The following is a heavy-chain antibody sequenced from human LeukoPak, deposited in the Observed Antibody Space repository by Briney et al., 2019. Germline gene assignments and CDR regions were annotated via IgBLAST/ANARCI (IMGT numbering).Heavy chain of an antibody. D-gene: IGHD3-22*01. V-gene: IGHV3-30*07. CDR1: GFTFSDYL. CDR2: ISNDGSNK. J-gene: IGHJ4*02. CDR3: ARNQDSSAGSYFDY. Sequence: PGGSLRLSCAASGFTFSDYLMHWVRQAPGKGLEGVAVISNDGSNKYYADSVKGRFTISRDNSKNTLYLQMNSLRAEDTAVYYCARNQDSSAGSYFDYWGQGTLVTVSS.